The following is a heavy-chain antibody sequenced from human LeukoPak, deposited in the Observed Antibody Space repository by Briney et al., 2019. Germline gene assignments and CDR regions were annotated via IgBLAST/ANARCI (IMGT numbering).Heavy chain of an antibody. CDR3: ARGIYDILTGYYYGMDV. J-gene: IGHJ6*02. D-gene: IGHD3-9*01. V-gene: IGHV4-30-2*01. CDR2: IYHSGST. Sequence: SETLSLTCAVSGGSISSGGHSWSWIRQPPGKGLEWIGYIYHSGSTYYNPSLKSRVTISVDRSKNQFSLKLNSVTAADTAVYYCARGIYDILTGYYYGMDVWGQGTTVTVSS. CDR1: GGSISSGGHS.